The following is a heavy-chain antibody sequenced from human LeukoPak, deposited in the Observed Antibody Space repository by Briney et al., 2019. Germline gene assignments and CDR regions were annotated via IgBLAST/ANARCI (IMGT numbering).Heavy chain of an antibody. CDR2: IYPDDSNT. V-gene: IGHV5-51*01. Sequence: GESLKISCKGSGYRFSDYWIGWMRQVPGRGLEWMGIIYPDDSNTRYSPSFQGQVTLSTDKSTNTAYLQWSSLEASDSAVYYCARRGGRIPSPLFDYWGQGTQVTVSS. J-gene: IGHJ4*02. CDR3: ARRGGRIPSPLFDY. CDR1: GYRFSDYW. D-gene: IGHD1-26*01.